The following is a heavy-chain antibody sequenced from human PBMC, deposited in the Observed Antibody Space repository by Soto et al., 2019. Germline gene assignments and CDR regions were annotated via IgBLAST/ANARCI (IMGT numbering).Heavy chain of an antibody. Sequence: QVQLQESGPGLVKPSETLSLNCSVSGDAITRHYWSWIRQSPGKGLEWLGYFFHTGTALYNPSLSSRATMSVDTSKNQVSLKLTSVIPAATAVYFCARNYGGNSQFFDLWGRGTLVTVSS. CDR1: GDAITRHY. CDR3: ARNYGGNSQFFDL. J-gene: IGHJ2*01. D-gene: IGHD4-17*01. CDR2: FFHTGTA. V-gene: IGHV4-59*11.